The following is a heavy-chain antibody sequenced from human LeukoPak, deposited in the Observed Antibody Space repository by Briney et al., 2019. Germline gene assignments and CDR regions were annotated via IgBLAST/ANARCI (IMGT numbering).Heavy chain of an antibody. D-gene: IGHD3-22*01. CDR2: IYPGDSDT. CDR3: ARWSYYDSSGYYYNFDY. CDR1: GHSFISYW. V-gene: IGHV5-51*01. J-gene: IGHJ4*02. Sequence: GESLKISCKGSGHSFISYWIGWVRQMPGKGLEWMGSIYPGDSDTRYSPSFQGQVTISADKSISTAYLQWSSLKALDTAMYYCARWSYYDSSGYYYNFDYWGQGTLVTVSS.